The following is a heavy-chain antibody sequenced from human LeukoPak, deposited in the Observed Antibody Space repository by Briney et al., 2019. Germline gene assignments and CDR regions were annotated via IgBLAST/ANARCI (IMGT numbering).Heavy chain of an antibody. Sequence: SETLSLTCAVYGGSFSGYYWSWIRQPPGKGLEWIGEINHSGSTNYNPSLKSRVTIAVDTSKNQFSLKLSSVTAADTAVYYCARIPYYGSGSYSRRWDWFDPWGQGTLVTVSS. CDR3: ARIPYYGSGSYSRRWDWFDP. D-gene: IGHD3-10*01. V-gene: IGHV4-34*01. CDR2: INHSGST. J-gene: IGHJ5*02. CDR1: GGSFSGYY.